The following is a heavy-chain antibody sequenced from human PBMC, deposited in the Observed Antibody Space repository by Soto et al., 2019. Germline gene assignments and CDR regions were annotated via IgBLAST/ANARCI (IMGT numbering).Heavy chain of an antibody. CDR1: GFTFTSSA. D-gene: IGHD6-13*01. J-gene: IGHJ6*03. V-gene: IGHV1-58*02. CDR2: IVVGSGNT. Sequence: ASVKVSCTASGFTFTSSAMQWVRQARGQRLEWIGWIVVGSGNTNYAQKFQERVTITRDMSTGTAYMELSSLRSEDTAVYYCAAEIRVSPKARYYYYMDVWGKGTTVTVSS. CDR3: AAEIRVSPKARYYYYMDV.